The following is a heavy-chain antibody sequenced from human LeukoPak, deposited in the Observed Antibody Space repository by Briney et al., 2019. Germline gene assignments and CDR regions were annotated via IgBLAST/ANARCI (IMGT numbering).Heavy chain of an antibody. CDR2: ISYDESNE. CDR3: AKDLYSSSWYRFDY. J-gene: IGHJ4*02. CDR1: GFTFSTYG. Sequence: GGSLRLSCAASGFTFSTYGMHWVRQAPGKGLEWVAVISYDESNEYYADSVKGRFTISRDNSKTTLYLQMNSLRAEDTAVYYCAKDLYSSSWYRFDYWGQGTLVTVSS. V-gene: IGHV3-30*18. D-gene: IGHD6-13*01.